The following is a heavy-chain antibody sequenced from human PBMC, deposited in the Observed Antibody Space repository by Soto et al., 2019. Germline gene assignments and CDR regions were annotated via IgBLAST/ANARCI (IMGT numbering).Heavy chain of an antibody. CDR1: GGSISSYY. V-gene: IGHV4-4*07. CDR3: ARGEITIFGVVIRYY. J-gene: IGHJ4*02. CDR2: IYTSGST. D-gene: IGHD3-3*01. Sequence: SETLSLTCTVSGGSISSYYWSWRRQPAGKGLEWIGRIYTSGSTNYNPSLKSRVTMSVDTSKNQFSLKLSSVTAADTAVYYCARGEITIFGVVIRYYWGQGTLVTVSS.